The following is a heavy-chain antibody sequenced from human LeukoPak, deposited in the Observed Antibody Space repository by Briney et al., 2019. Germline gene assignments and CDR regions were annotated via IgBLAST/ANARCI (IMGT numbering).Heavy chain of an antibody. J-gene: IGHJ4*02. Sequence: EXXSLTCAVYGGSFSGYYWSWIRQPPGKGLEWIGEINHSGSTNYNPSLKSRVTISVDTSKNQFSLKLSSVTAADTAVYYCARGRYYYGSGSYLVYWGQGTLVTVSS. CDR1: GGSFSGYY. D-gene: IGHD3-10*01. CDR3: ARGRYYYGSGSYLVY. CDR2: INHSGST. V-gene: IGHV4-34*01.